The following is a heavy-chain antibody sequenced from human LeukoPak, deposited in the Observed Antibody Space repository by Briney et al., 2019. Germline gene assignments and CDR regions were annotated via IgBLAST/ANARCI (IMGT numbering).Heavy chain of an antibody. CDR2: IRYNGNDK. D-gene: IGHD3-10*01. V-gene: IGHV3-30*02. CDR1: GFSFSDYG. CDR3: AGPLGSPYFHH. Sequence: DPGGSLRLSCAASGFSFSDYGMHWVRQAPGKGLEWVAFIRYNGNDKYYADSVKGRFTISRDNAKNSLYLQMNSLRVEDTAVYYCAGPLGSPYFHHWGQGTLVTVSS. J-gene: IGHJ1*01.